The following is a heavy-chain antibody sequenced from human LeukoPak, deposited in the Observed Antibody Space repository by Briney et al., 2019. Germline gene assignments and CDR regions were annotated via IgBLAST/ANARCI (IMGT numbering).Heavy chain of an antibody. V-gene: IGHV3-23*01. Sequence: PGGSLRLSCAASGFTFSNYAMHWVRQAPGKGLEWVSAISGSGGSTYYADSVKGRFTISRDNSKNTLYLQMNSLRAEDTAVYYCAKASRRGGDFDYWGQGTLVTVSS. CDR1: GFTFSNYA. CDR3: AKASRRGGDFDY. CDR2: ISGSGGST. J-gene: IGHJ4*02. D-gene: IGHD3-10*01.